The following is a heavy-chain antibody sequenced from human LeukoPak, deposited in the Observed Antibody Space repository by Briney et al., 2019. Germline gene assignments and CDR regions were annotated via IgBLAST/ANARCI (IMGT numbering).Heavy chain of an antibody. V-gene: IGHV3-23*01. CDR3: ARIDYYDSSGYYSGFDY. CDR2: ISGSGGST. D-gene: IGHD3-22*01. CDR1: GFTFSSYA. Sequence: TGGSLRLSCAASGFTFSSYAMSWVRQAPGKGLEWVSAISGSGGSTYYADSVKGRFTISRDNSKNTLYLQMNSLRAEDTAVYYCARIDYYDSSGYYSGFDYWGQGTLVTVSS. J-gene: IGHJ4*02.